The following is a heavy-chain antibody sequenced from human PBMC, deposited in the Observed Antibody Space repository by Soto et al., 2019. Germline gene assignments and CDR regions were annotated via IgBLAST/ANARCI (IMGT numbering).Heavy chain of an antibody. Sequence: PSETLSLTCTVCGGSISSGGYYWSWIRQHPGKGLEWIGYIYYSGSTYYNPSLKSRVTISVDTSRNQFSLKLSSVTAADTAVYYCARERFYDFWSGPPTGGMDVWGQGTTVTVSS. CDR2: IYYSGST. CDR3: ARERFYDFWSGPPTGGMDV. V-gene: IGHV4-31*03. D-gene: IGHD3-3*01. J-gene: IGHJ6*02. CDR1: GGSISSGGYY.